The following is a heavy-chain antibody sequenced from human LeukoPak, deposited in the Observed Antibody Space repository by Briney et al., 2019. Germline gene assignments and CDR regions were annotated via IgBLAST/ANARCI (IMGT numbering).Heavy chain of an antibody. J-gene: IGHJ4*02. CDR3: AKGGGPDYDFWSGYSPY. CDR2: ISGSGGST. Sequence: GGSLRLSCAASGFTFGSYAMSRVRQAPGKGLEWVSAISGSGGSTYYADSVKGRFTISRDNSKNTLYLQMNSLRAEDTAVYYCAKGGGPDYDFWSGYSPYWGQGTLVTVSS. D-gene: IGHD3-3*01. CDR1: GFTFGSYA. V-gene: IGHV3-23*01.